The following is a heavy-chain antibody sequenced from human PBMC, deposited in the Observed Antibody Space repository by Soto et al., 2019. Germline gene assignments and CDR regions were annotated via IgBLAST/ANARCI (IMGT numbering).Heavy chain of an antibody. J-gene: IGHJ4*02. CDR2: IYHSGST. CDR1: GGSISSGGYC. D-gene: IGHD4-17*01. CDR3: ARLRVTTVDY. V-gene: IGHV4-30-2*01. Sequence: PSETRSLTCAVSGGSISSGGYCWGWIRQPPGKGLEWIGYIYHSGSTYYNPSLKSRVTISVDRSKNQFSLKLSSVTAADTAVYYCARLRVTTVDYWGQGTLVTVSS.